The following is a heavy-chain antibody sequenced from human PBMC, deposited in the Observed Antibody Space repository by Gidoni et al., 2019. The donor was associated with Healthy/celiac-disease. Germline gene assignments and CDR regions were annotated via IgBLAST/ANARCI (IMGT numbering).Heavy chain of an antibody. V-gene: IGHV3-33*01. Sequence: QVPLVESGGGVVQPGRSLRLSCAASGFNFSSYGMHWVRQAPGKGLEWVAVRWYDGSNKYYADSVKGRFTISRDNSKNTLYLQMNSLRAEDTAVYYCARDRRFLEVDYYFDYWGQGTLVTVSS. CDR3: ARDRRFLEVDYYFDY. CDR2: RWYDGSNK. D-gene: IGHD3-3*01. J-gene: IGHJ4*02. CDR1: GFNFSSYG.